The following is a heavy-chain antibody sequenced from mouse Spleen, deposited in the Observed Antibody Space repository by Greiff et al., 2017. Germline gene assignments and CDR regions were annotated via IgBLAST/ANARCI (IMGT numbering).Heavy chain of an antibody. CDR2: INPSNGGT. CDR1: GYTFTSYW. V-gene: IGHV1-53*01. Sequence: VQLQESGAELAKPGASVKLSCKASGYTFTSYWMHWVKQRPGQGLEWIGNINPSNGGTNYNEKFKSKATLTVDKSSSTAYMQLSSLTSEDSAVYYCARPLYYYDGSYYAMDYWGQGTSVTVSS. D-gene: IGHD1-1*01. J-gene: IGHJ4*01. CDR3: ARPLYYYDGSYYAMDY.